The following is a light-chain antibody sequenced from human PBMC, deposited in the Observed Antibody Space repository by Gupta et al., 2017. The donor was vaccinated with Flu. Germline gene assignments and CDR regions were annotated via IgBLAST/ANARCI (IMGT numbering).Light chain of an antibody. V-gene: IGLV2-14*01. J-gene: IGLJ1*01. CDR3: SSYTSSSTYV. CDR1: SSDVGGYNY. Sequence: QSALTQPAAVSGSPGQSITISCTGTSSDVGGYNYVYWYQQQPVKAPKLMIYEVSNRPSGVSNRFSGSKSGNTASLTISGLQAEDEADYYCSSYTSSSTYVFGTGTKVTVL. CDR2: EVS.